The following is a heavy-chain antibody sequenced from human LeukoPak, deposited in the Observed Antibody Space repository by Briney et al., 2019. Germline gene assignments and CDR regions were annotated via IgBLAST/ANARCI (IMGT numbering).Heavy chain of an antibody. D-gene: IGHD5-24*01. Sequence: GGSLRLSCAPSGFTFSRYWMHSVRQPPGEGLVWVSRIHPYGSQTTYADALEGRFSIARDNAQHTVYVQTNSLGAEDTAVYYCAREFAMATTPGDDFDFWGQGTLVSVSS. CDR1: GFTFSRYW. J-gene: IGHJ4*02. CDR2: IHPYGSQT. CDR3: AREFAMATTPGDDFDF. V-gene: IGHV3-74*01.